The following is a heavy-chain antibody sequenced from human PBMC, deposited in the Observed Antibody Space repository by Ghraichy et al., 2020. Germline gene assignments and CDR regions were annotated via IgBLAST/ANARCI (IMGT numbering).Heavy chain of an antibody. V-gene: IGHV4-34*01. J-gene: IGHJ4*02. CDR2: INHSGST. CDR1: GGSFSGYY. CDR3: ARLAMIVVGGIYYFDY. D-gene: IGHD3-22*01. Sequence: SETLSLTCAVYGGSFSGYYWSWIRQPPGKGLEWIGEINHSGSTNYNPSLKSRVTISVDTSKNQFSLKLSSETAADTAVYYCARLAMIVVGGIYYFDYWGQGTLVTVSS.